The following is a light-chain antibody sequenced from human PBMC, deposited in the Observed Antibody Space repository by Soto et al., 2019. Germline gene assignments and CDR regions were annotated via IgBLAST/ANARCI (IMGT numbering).Light chain of an antibody. V-gene: IGKV3-15*01. J-gene: IGKJ1*01. CDR3: QQYNNWGT. CDR1: QSANSK. Sequence: EIVMPQAPATLSVSPGERATLAFRASQSANSKLAWYQQKPGRAPRLLIYGASTRATGIPARFSGSGSGTEFTLTISSLQSEDFAVYYGQQYNNWGTFGQGTKVDIK. CDR2: GAS.